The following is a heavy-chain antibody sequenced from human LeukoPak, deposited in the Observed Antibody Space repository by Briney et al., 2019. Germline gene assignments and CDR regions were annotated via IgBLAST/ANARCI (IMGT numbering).Heavy chain of an antibody. CDR2: IYYSGST. Sequence: SETLSLTCTVSGGSISSSSYYWGWLRQPPGKGLEWIGSIYYSGSTYYNPSLKSRVTISVDTSKNQFSLKLSSVTAADTAVYYCARKYRVDNWFDPWGQGTLVTVSS. V-gene: IGHV4-39*07. D-gene: IGHD2-2*01. CDR3: ARKYRVDNWFDP. J-gene: IGHJ5*02. CDR1: GGSISSSSYY.